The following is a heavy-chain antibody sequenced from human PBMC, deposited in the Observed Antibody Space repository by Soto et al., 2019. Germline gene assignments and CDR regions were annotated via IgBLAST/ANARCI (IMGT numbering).Heavy chain of an antibody. CDR2: IWYDGSNK. Sequence: PGGSLRLSCAASGFTFSSYGMHWVRQAPGKGLEWVAVIWYDGSNKYYADSVKGRFTISRDNSKNTLYLQMNSLRAEDTAVYYCARAHLDCSSTSCYAGWFDPWGQGTLVT. J-gene: IGHJ5*02. CDR3: ARAHLDCSSTSCYAGWFDP. CDR1: GFTFSSYG. D-gene: IGHD2-2*01. V-gene: IGHV3-33*01.